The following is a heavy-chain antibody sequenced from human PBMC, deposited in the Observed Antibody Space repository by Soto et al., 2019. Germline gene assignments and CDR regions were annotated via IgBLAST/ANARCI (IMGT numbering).Heavy chain of an antibody. Sequence: ASVKVSCKASGYTFTSYGISWVRQAPGKGLEWMGWINAGNGNTKYSQKFQGRVTITRDTSASTAYMELSSPRSEDTAVYYCARGGQHLAFGYWGQGTLVTVAS. CDR3: ARGGQHLAFGY. D-gene: IGHD6-13*01. CDR2: INAGNGNT. J-gene: IGHJ4*02. CDR1: GYTFTSYG. V-gene: IGHV1-3*01.